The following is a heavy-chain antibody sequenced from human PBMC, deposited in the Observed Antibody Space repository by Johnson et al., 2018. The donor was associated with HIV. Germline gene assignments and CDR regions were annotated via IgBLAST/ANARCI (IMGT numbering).Heavy chain of an antibody. CDR3: ATVWRNEGRHSFDV. CDR1: GFTFSSYP. V-gene: IGHV3-30*14. D-gene: IGHD1-1*01. CDR2: ISYDGSNK. J-gene: IGHJ3*01. Sequence: QVQVLESGGGVVQPGRSLRLSCEASGFTFSSYPMHWVRQAPGKGLEWVAVISYDGSNKYYADSVKGRFTISRDNSDNTLFLQMNSLRAEDTAVYFCATVWRNEGRHSFDVWGQGTMVAVSS.